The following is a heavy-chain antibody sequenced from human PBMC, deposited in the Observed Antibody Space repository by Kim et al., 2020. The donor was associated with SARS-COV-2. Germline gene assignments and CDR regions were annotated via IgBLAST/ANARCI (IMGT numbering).Heavy chain of an antibody. J-gene: IGHJ5*02. CDR1: GYTLTELS. CDR3: ATVFSSSEYYDFWSGPTGWFDP. V-gene: IGHV1-24*01. Sequence: ASVKVSCKVSGYTLTELSMHWVRQAPGKGLEWMGGFDPEDGETIYAQKFQGRVTMTEDTSTDTAYMELSSLRSEDTAVYYCATVFSSSEYYDFWSGPTGWFDPWGQGTLVTVSS. CDR2: FDPEDGET. D-gene: IGHD3-3*01.